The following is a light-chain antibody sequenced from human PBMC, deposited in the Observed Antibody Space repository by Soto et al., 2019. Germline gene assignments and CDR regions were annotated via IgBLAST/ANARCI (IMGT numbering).Light chain of an antibody. CDR2: GAS. J-gene: IGKJ2*01. Sequence: IQMTQSPSALSASVGDRVTITCRASQGIRDDLGWYQQKPGEAPTALIYGASNLQSGVPSRFSASGSGTDFTLTLSSLQPEDFATYDCLQDYNYPHTFGQGTKVEIK. V-gene: IGKV1-6*01. CDR1: QGIRDD. CDR3: LQDYNYPHT.